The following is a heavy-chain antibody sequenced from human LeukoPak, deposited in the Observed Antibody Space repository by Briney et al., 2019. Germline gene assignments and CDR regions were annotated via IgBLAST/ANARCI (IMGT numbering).Heavy chain of an antibody. V-gene: IGHV3-30*18. J-gene: IGHJ4*02. CDR2: ISYDGINK. CDR1: GFTLSTYT. D-gene: IGHD6-19*01. CDR3: AKDKSSGWYLDYFDY. Sequence: PGGSLRLSCAASGFTLSTYTMNWVRQAPGKGLEWVALISYDGINKYYADSVKGRFTISRDNSDNTLYLQMNSLRAEDTAMYYCAKDKSSGWYLDYFDYWGQGTLVIVSS.